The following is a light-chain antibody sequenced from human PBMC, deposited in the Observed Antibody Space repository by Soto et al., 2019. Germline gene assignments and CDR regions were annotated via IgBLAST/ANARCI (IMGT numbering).Light chain of an antibody. CDR3: HQYGSSLGT. CDR1: QGVRGN. J-gene: IGKJ2*01. CDR2: DAV. V-gene: IGKV3-20*01. Sequence: EVVMTQSPATLSVSPGDRVTLSCRASQGVRGNLAWYQQRPGQAPRLLIYDAVRRAAGIPDRFSGSGSGTDFTLTISRLQPEDFAVYYCHQYGSSLGTFGQGTKVDIK.